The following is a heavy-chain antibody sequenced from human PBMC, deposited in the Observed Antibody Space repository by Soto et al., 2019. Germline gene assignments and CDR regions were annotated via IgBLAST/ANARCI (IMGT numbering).Heavy chain of an antibody. Sequence: SETLSLTCAVYDESFTGFHWTWIRRPPGKGLEWIGDINHSGSTNYNPSLTRRVTISVDTSKNQFSLKLSSVTAADTAVYYCARYYYDKGAFDIWGQGTMVTVSS. J-gene: IGHJ3*02. D-gene: IGHD3-22*01. CDR2: INHSGST. CDR1: DESFTGFH. CDR3: ARYYYDKGAFDI. V-gene: IGHV4-34*01.